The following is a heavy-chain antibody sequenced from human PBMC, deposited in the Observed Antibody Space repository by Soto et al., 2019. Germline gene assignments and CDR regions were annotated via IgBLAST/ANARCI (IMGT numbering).Heavy chain of an antibody. CDR1: GFTFSSYA. J-gene: IGHJ4*02. V-gene: IGHV3-23*01. Sequence: PGGSLRLSCAASGFTFSSYAMSWVRQAPGKGLEWVSAISGSGGSTYYADSVKGRFTISRDNSKNTLYLQMNSLRAEDTAVYYCARDRLGYCTNGVCPSPYWGQGTLVTAPQ. D-gene: IGHD2-8*01. CDR3: ARDRLGYCTNGVCPSPY. CDR2: ISGSGGST.